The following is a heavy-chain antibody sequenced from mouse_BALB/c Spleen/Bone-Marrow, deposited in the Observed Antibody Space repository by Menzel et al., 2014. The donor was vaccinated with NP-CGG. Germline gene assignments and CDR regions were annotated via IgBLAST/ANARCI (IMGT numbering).Heavy chain of an antibody. V-gene: IGHV6-6*02. D-gene: IGHD1-1*01. CDR1: GFTFSNYW. CDR3: TRQPYYGYFGY. Sequence: EVKLMESGGGLVQPGGSMKLSCVASGFTFSNYWMNWVRQSPEKGLEWVAEIRLKSNNYATHYAESVKGRFTISRDDSKSSVYLQMNNLRAEDTGIYYCTRQPYYGYFGYWGQGTTLTVSS. J-gene: IGHJ2*01. CDR2: IRLKSNNYAT.